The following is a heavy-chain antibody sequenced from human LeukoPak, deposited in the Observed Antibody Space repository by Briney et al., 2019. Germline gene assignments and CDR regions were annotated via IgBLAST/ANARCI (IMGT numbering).Heavy chain of an antibody. V-gene: IGHV3-23*01. Sequence: PGGSLRLSCAASGFTFSSYGMSWVRQAPGKGLEWVSGISVSVDSTYYADSVKGRFTISRDNSKNTVYLQMNSLRAEDTAVYYCARGSKTAGTTYSFDYWGQGTLVTVSS. J-gene: IGHJ4*02. D-gene: IGHD6-13*01. CDR1: GFTFSSYG. CDR2: ISVSVDST. CDR3: ARGSKTAGTTYSFDY.